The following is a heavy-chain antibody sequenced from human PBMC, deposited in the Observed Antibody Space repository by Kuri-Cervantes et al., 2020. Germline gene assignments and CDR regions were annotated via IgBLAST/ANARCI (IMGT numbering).Heavy chain of an antibody. J-gene: IGHJ5*02. V-gene: IGHV3-30*04. D-gene: IGHD1-26*01. CDR1: GFTFGSYA. CDR3: AKGEYGSYSA. Sequence: LSLTCAASGFTFGSYAMHWVRQAPGKGLEWVAVISYDGSNKYYADSVKGRFTISRDNSKNTLYLQMNSLRAEDTAVYYCAKGEYGSYSAWGQGTLVTVSS. CDR2: ISYDGSNK.